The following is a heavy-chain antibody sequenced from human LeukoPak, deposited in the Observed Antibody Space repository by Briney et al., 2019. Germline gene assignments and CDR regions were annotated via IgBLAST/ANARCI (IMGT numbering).Heavy chain of an antibody. Sequence: GGSLRLSCAASGFTFSSYSMNWVRQAPGKGLEWVSYISSSSTIYYADSVKGRFTISRDNAKNSLYLQMNSLRAEDTAVYYCARAGYYYDSSGYYLGIFDYWGQGTLVTVSS. D-gene: IGHD3-22*01. CDR1: GFTFSSYS. CDR2: ISSSSTI. J-gene: IGHJ4*02. CDR3: ARAGYYYDSSGYYLGIFDY. V-gene: IGHV3-48*01.